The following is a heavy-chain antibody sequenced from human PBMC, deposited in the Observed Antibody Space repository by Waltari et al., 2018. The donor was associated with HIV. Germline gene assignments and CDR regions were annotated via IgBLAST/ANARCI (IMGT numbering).Heavy chain of an antibody. D-gene: IGHD6-13*01. J-gene: IGHJ4*02. V-gene: IGHV4-34*01. CDR2: INHSGST. CDR1: GGSFSGYY. CDR3: ARGADSSSWNIDY. Sequence: QVQLQQWGAGLLKPSETLSLTCAVYGGSFSGYYWSWIRQPPGKGLEWIGEINHSGSTNYNPSLKSRVTISVDTSKNQFSLKLSSVTAADTAVYYCARGADSSSWNIDYWGQGTLVTVSS.